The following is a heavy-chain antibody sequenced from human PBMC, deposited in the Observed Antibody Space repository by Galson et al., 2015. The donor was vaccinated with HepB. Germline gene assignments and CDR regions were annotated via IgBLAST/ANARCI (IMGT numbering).Heavy chain of an antibody. V-gene: IGHV4-59*01. CDR3: ARDRFREAATGVGWFDP. CDR1: GGSMRRYY. Sequence: SETLSLTCSISGGSMRRYYWSWIRQPPGKGLEWIGYIYNSGSTNYNPSLKSRVTISIDTSKNQFSLELSSVTAADTAVYYCARDRFREAATGVGWFDPWGQGTLVTVSS. CDR2: IYNSGST. J-gene: IGHJ5*02. D-gene: IGHD2-15*01.